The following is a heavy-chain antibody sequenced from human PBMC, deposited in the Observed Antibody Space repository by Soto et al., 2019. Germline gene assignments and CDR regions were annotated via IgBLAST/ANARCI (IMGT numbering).Heavy chain of an antibody. CDR3: AREEVWYFDL. V-gene: IGHV3-30-3*01. Sequence: QVQLVESGGGVVQPGRSLRLSCAASGFTFSSYAMHWVRQAPGKGLEWVAVISYDGSNKYYADSVKGRFTMSRDNSKNTLYLQMNSLRAEDTAVYYCAREEVWYFDLWGRGTLVTVSS. CDR2: ISYDGSNK. J-gene: IGHJ2*01. CDR1: GFTFSSYA.